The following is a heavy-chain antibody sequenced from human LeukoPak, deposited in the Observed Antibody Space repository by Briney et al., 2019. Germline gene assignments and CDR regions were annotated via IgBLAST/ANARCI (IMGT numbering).Heavy chain of an antibody. J-gene: IGHJ5*02. CDR3: ARRTYGSETYYNYFDP. D-gene: IGHD3-10*01. V-gene: IGHV3-64*01. CDR1: GFTFSSYA. CDR2: ISSNGGST. Sequence: GGSLRLSCAASGFTFSSYAMHWVRQAPGKGLEYVSAISSNGGSTYYANSVKGRFTISRDNAKNSLYLQMNSLRAEDTAVYYCARRTYGSETYYNYFDPWGQGTLVTVSS.